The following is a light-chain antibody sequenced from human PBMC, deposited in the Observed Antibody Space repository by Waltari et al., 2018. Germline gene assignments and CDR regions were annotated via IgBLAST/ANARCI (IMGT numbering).Light chain of an antibody. V-gene: IGLV1-44*01. CDR1: SNT. Sequence: QSVLTQPPSASGTPGQSIIISGSSTSNTVNWFQQVPGAAPKLLIFSDDQRPSGVPARFSGSRSGTSASLAISGLHSEDEADYYCATWDNSLEGWLFGGGTKVTV. J-gene: IGLJ2*01. CDR2: SDD. CDR3: ATWDNSLEGWL.